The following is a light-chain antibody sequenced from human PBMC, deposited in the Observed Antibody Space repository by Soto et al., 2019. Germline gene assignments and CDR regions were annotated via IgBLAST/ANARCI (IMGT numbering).Light chain of an antibody. CDR3: EQSFSLPCT. CDR1: QTIDNN. Sequence: DIQMTQSPSSLSASVGDRVTITCRASQTIDNNLNWYQQKPGKAPRLLIYVAFSFQNGVPSRFSGGGSGTYFSLTISSLQPDDFATYFCEQSFSLPCTFGQGTMLEIK. V-gene: IGKV1-39*01. J-gene: IGKJ2*02. CDR2: VAF.